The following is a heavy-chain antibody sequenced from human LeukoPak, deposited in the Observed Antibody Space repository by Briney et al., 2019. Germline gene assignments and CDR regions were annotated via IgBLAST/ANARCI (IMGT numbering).Heavy chain of an antibody. D-gene: IGHD5-12*01. CDR3: ARAESGYDTIDY. CDR1: GGSISSYY. J-gene: IGHJ4*02. CDR2: IYYSGST. Sequence: SETLSLTCTVSGGSISSYYWSWIRQPPGKGLEWIGYIYYSGSTNYNPSLKSRVTISVDTSKHQFSLKLSSVTAADTAVYYCARAESGYDTIDYWGQGTLVTVSS. V-gene: IGHV4-59*08.